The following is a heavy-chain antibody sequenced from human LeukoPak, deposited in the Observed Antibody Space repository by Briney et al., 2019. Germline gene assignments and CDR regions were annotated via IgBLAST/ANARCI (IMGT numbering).Heavy chain of an antibody. D-gene: IGHD2-2*01. V-gene: IGHV3-33*01. CDR2: IWYDGSNK. J-gene: IGHJ4*02. CDR1: GFTFSSYG. CDR3: ARVPASAMSAFFDY. Sequence: GRSLRLSCAASGFTFSSYGMHWVRQAPGKGLEWVAVIWYDGSNKYYADSVKGRFTISRDNSKNTLYLQMISLRAEDTAVYYCARVPASAMSAFFDYWGQGTLVTVSS.